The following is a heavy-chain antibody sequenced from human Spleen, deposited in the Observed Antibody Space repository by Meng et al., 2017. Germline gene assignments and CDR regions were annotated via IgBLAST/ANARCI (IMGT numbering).Heavy chain of an antibody. V-gene: IGHV4-59*01. D-gene: IGHD6-13*01. CDR2: IDYSGST. J-gene: IGHJ4*02. Sequence: SETLSLTCTVSGSSINSYYWSWIRQPPGKRLEWIGYIDYSGSTNSNPSLKTRVTISVDTSNNQFFLRLYSVTAADTAMYYCARVGQQQKLYYFDYWGQGRLVTVSS. CDR3: ARVGQQQKLYYFDY. CDR1: GSSINSYY.